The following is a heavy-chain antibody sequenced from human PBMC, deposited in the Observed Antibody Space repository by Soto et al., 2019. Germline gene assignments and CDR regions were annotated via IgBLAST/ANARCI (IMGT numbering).Heavy chain of an antibody. CDR3: RPGLSDWGANAFGY. Sequence: EVQLVESGVGWGEPGGSRRLSCAASGLTFNGDWMNWVRQGPGKGLEWVGRVKSKVDGETIAYAAHVKGRFTISRDDSRRMVYLQMNSLNTEDIGMYYCRPGLSDWGANAFGYWGQGALVTVSS. CDR2: VKSKVDGETI. CDR1: GLTFNGDW. D-gene: IGHD3-16*01. J-gene: IGHJ4*02. V-gene: IGHV3-15*07.